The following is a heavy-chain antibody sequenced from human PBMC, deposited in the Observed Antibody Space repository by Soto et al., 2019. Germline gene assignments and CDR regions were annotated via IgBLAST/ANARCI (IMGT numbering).Heavy chain of an antibody. CDR1: GFTFSSYW. CDR3: ARDQYCSGGSCYDAFDI. D-gene: IGHD2-15*01. V-gene: IGHV3-7*01. CDR2: IKQGGSEK. J-gene: IGHJ3*02. Sequence: GGSLRLSCAASGFTFSSYWMSWVRQAPGKGLEWVANIKQGGSEKYYVDSVKGRFTISRDNAKNSLYLQMNSLRAEDTAVYYCARDQYCSGGSCYDAFDIWGQGTMVTVSS.